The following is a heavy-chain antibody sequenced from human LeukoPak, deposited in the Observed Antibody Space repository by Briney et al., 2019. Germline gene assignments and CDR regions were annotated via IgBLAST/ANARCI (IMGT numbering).Heavy chain of an antibody. CDR2: ISGNGGST. V-gene: IGHV3-23*01. J-gene: IGHJ6*03. CDR3: AKGGVATITHYYYYMDV. D-gene: IGHD5-12*01. CDR1: GFTLSSYG. Sequence: QPGGSLRLSCAAYGFTLSSYGMSWVRQAPGKGLEWVSAISGNGGSTYYADSVKGRFTISRDNSKNTLYLQMNSLRAEDTAVYYCAKGGVATITHYYYYMDVWGKGTTVTISS.